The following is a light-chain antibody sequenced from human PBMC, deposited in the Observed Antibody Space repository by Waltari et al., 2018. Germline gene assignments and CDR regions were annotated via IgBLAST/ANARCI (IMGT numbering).Light chain of an antibody. CDR3: QQYNSYMT. Sequence: DIQIAQSPSTRPASVADRVPITCRASQSIRFWLAGYQQKPGKAPKLLIYKASSLESGVPSRFSGSGSGTEFTLTNSSLQPDDFATYYCQQYNSYMTFGQGTKVEIK. CDR2: KAS. J-gene: IGKJ1*01. V-gene: IGKV1-5*03. CDR1: QSIRFW.